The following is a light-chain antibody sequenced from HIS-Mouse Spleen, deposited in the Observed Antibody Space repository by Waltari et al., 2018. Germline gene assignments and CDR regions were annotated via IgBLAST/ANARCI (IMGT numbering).Light chain of an antibody. CDR3: QSYDSSNWV. V-gene: IGLV6-57*02. CDR1: SGSIASNY. CDR2: EDN. J-gene: IGLJ3*02. Sequence: NFMLTQPHSVSESPGKTVTISCTGSSGSIASNYVQWYQQRPGSAPTTVIYEDNQRPSGVPDLFSGSIDSSSNSASLTISGLKTEDEADYYCQSYDSSNWVFGGGTKLTVL.